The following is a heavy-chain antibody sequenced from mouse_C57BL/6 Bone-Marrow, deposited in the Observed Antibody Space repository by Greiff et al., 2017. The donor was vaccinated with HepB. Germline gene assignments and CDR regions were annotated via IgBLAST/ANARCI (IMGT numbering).Heavy chain of an antibody. CDR1: GFTFSSYA. Sequence: EVQVVESGGGLVKPGGSLKLSCAASGFTFSSYAMSWVRQTPEKRLEWVATISDGGSYTYYPDNVKGRFPISRDNAKNNLYLQMSHLKSEDTAMYYCARATAQATLADYWGQGTSVTVSS. CDR3: ARATAQATLADY. J-gene: IGHJ4*01. D-gene: IGHD3-2*02. V-gene: IGHV5-4*01. CDR2: ISDGGSYT.